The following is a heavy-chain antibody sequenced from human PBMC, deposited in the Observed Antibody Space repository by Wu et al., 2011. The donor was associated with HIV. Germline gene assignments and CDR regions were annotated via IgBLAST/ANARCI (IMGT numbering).Heavy chain of an antibody. D-gene: IGHD3/OR15-3a*01. CDR3: AKDHFLTGHQVYLFDY. Sequence: QVQLVQSGAEVKKPGASVTVSCKASGYTFTNYYIHWVRQAPGQGLEWMGTVNPSGGSTSYAQKFQGRVTMTRDTSTSTVYMELSSLTSEDTAVYYCAKDHFLTGHQVYLFDYWGQGTLVTVSS. CDR2: VNPSGGST. CDR1: GYTFTNYY. J-gene: IGHJ4*02. V-gene: IGHV1-46*01.